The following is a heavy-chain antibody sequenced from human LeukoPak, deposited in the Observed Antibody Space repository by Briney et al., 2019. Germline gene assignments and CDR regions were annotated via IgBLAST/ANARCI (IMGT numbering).Heavy chain of an antibody. J-gene: IGHJ5*02. D-gene: IGHD1-26*01. V-gene: IGHV4-59*01. Sequence: SETLSLTCTVSGGPIRSYYWSWMRQPPGKGLEWIGYIYYSGSTNYNPSLKSRVTISVDTSKNQFSLKLSSVTAADTAVYYCARYEGDWFDPWGQGTLVTVSS. CDR2: IYYSGST. CDR3: ARYEGDWFDP. CDR1: GGPIRSYY.